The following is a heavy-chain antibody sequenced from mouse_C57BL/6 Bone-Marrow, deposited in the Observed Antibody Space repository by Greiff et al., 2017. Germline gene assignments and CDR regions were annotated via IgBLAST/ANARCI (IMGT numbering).Heavy chain of an antibody. CDR1: GYTFTSYW. J-gene: IGHJ4*01. Sequence: QVQLQQPGAELVRPGTSVKLSCKASGYTFTSYWMHWVKQRPGQGLEWIGVIDPSDSYTNYNQKFKGKATLTVDTSSSTAYMQLSSLTSEDSAVYYCARCYGSSYEYAMDYWGQGTSVTVSS. CDR2: IDPSDSYT. V-gene: IGHV1-59*01. CDR3: ARCYGSSYEYAMDY. D-gene: IGHD1-1*01.